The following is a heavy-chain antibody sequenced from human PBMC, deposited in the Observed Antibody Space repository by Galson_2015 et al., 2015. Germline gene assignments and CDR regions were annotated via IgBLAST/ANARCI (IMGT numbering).Heavy chain of an antibody. CDR3: ARELLLRTYYYYYGMDV. CDR1: GFTFSSYA. CDR2: ISYDGSNT. Sequence: SLRLSCAASGFTFSSYAMNWVRQAPGKGLEWVAVISYDGSNTYYADSVKGRFTISRDNSKNTLYLQMNSLRAEDTAVYYCARELLLRTYYYYYGMDVWGQGTTVTVSS. V-gene: IGHV3-30-3*01. D-gene: IGHD3-22*01. J-gene: IGHJ6*02.